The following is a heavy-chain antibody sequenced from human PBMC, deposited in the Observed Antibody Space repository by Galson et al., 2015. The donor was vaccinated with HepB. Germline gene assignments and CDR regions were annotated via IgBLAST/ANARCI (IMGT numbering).Heavy chain of an antibody. D-gene: IGHD3-22*01. J-gene: IGHJ4*02. CDR2: ISYDGSNK. CDR3: ARGAQQYYYDSSGYYDY. Sequence: SLRLSCAASGFTFSSYGMHWVRQAPGKGLEWVAVISYDGSNKYYADSVKGRFTISRDNSKNTLYLQMNSLRAEDTAVYYCARGAQQYYYDSSGYYDYWGQGTLVTVSS. V-gene: IGHV3-30*03. CDR1: GFTFSSYG.